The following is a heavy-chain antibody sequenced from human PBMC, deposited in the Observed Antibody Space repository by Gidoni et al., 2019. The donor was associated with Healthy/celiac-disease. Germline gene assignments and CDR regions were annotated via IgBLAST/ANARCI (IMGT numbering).Heavy chain of an antibody. CDR2: IYHSGST. V-gene: IGHV4-4*02. J-gene: IGHJ6*02. D-gene: IGHD6-19*01. Sequence: QVQLQESGPGLVTPSGTMSLTCAVPGGSIRSSNWWSWVRQPPGKGLEWIGEIYHSGSTNYNPSLKSRVTISVDKSKNQFSLKLSSVTAADTAVYYCARDHGAVAGTEYYYYYGMDVWGQGTTVTVSS. CDR1: GGSIRSSNW. CDR3: ARDHGAVAGTEYYYYYGMDV.